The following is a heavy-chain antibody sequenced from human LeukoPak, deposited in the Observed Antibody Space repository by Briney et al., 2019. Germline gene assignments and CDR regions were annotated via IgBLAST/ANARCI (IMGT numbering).Heavy chain of an antibody. CDR2: ISGSGFTI. CDR3: ARGVPKTSYYYYYMDV. D-gene: IGHD4-11*01. Sequence: GGSLRLSCAVSGFTLSNYSMNWVRQAPGKGLEWISYISGSGFTIHYADSVKGRFTISRDNAKNSLYLQMNSLRAEDTAVYYCARGVPKTSYYYYYMDVWGKGTTVTVSS. CDR1: GFTLSNYS. J-gene: IGHJ6*03. V-gene: IGHV3-48*01.